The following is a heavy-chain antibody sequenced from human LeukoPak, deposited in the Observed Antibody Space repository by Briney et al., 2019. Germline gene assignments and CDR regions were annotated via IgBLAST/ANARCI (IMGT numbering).Heavy chain of an antibody. CDR1: GFTFSRYD. D-gene: IGHD3-10*01. V-gene: IGHV3-53*01. J-gene: IGHJ4*02. CDR3: ARDPTYGAGSGLDY. Sequence: GGSLRLSCVASGFTFSRYDMNWLRLAPGKGLEWVSVIYSGGSTYYADSVKGRFTISRDNSKNTLYLQMNSLRAEDTAVYYCARDPTYGAGSGLDYWGQGTLVTVSS. CDR2: IYSGGST.